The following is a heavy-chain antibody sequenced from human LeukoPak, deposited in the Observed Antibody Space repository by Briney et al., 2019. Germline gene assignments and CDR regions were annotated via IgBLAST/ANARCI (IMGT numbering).Heavy chain of an antibody. CDR2: ISYDGSNK. CDR1: GFTFSSYA. V-gene: IGHV3-30*04. Sequence: GGSLRLSCAASGFTFSSYAMLWVRQAPGKGLEWVAVISYDGSNKYYADSVKGRFTISRDNSKNTLYLQMNSLRAEDTAVYYCAREGPTLDYVSSDAFDIWGQGTMVTVSS. D-gene: IGHD3-10*02. J-gene: IGHJ3*02. CDR3: AREGPTLDYVSSDAFDI.